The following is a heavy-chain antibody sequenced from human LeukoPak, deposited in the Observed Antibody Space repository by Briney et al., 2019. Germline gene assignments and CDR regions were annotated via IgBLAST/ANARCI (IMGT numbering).Heavy chain of an antibody. CDR3: ASPRGWHGYGAYEI. Sequence: PGGSLRLSCAASGFTFSSYGMHWVRQAPGKGLEWVAVIWYDGSNKYYVDSVKGRFTISRDNSKNTLYLEMTSLRAEDTAVYFCASPRGWHGYGAYEIWGQGTMVTVSS. CDR1: GFTFSSYG. V-gene: IGHV3-33*01. J-gene: IGHJ3*02. CDR2: IWYDGSNK. D-gene: IGHD6-19*01.